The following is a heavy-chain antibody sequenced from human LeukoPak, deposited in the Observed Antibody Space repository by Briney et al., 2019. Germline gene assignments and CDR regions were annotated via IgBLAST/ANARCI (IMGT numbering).Heavy chain of an antibody. CDR2: ISSSGVSA. Sequence: PGGSLRLSCEASGFTFSSYVVNWVRQAPGKGLEWVSGISSSGVSAFYADSVKGRVTISRDNSQNTVYLQMNSLRAEDSAVYYCAKVSRGDYYYGMDVWGQGTTVTVSS. V-gene: IGHV3-23*01. CDR1: GFTFSSYV. CDR3: AKVSRGDYYYGMDV. J-gene: IGHJ6*02.